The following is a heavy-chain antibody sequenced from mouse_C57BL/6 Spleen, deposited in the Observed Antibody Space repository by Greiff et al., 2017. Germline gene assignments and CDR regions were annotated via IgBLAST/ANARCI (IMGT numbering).Heavy chain of an antibody. Sequence: DVMLVESGGGLVKPGGSLKLSCAASGFTFSDYGMHWVRQAPEKGLEWVAYISSGGSTIYYADTVKGRFTISRDNAKNTLFLQMTSLRSEYTAMYYCASELRGGYWGQGTTLTVSS. D-gene: IGHD2-12*01. V-gene: IGHV5-17*01. CDR3: ASELRGGY. J-gene: IGHJ2*01. CDR2: ISSGGSTI. CDR1: GFTFSDYG.